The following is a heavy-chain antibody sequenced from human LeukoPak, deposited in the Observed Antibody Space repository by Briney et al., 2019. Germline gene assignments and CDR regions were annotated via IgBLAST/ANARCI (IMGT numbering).Heavy chain of an antibody. CDR2: IYYSGST. CDR1: GGSVSSSDYY. V-gene: IGHV4-39*07. Sequence: PSETLSLTCTVSGGSVSSSDYYWDWMRQPPGKGLEWIGSIYYSGSTNYNPSLKSRVTISVDTSKNQFSLKLTSVTAADTAVYYCARTMKGDFWSNYSYYYYYYMDVWGKGTTVTVSS. CDR3: ARTMKGDFWSNYSYYYYYYMDV. D-gene: IGHD3-3*01. J-gene: IGHJ6*03.